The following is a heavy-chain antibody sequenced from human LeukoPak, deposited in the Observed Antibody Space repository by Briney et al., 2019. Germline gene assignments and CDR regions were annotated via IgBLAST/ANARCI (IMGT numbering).Heavy chain of an antibody. D-gene: IGHD3-3*01. CDR2: IKQDGSEK. J-gene: IGHJ6*03. CDR3: ARDNGVVHGVYYMDV. Sequence: GGSLRLSCAASGFTFSNYWMTWVRQAPGKGLEWVADIKQDGSEKLYVNSVRGRFTISRDNAKMSLFLQMNSLRAEDTAVYYCARDNGVVHGVYYMDVWGRGTTVTVS. V-gene: IGHV3-7*01. CDR1: GFTFSNYW.